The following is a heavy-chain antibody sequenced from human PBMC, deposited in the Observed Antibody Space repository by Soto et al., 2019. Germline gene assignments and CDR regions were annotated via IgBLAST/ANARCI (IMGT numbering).Heavy chain of an antibody. Sequence: EVQLLESGGDLVQPGGSLRLSCVASGFTFRGDAMSWVRQAPGKGLEWVSSISGSGQMTHYADSVKGRFTISRDNSKNTLYLQMKSLRAEDTPVYYCARSEMTYNWNDWGQGTLVTVSS. V-gene: IGHV3-23*01. J-gene: IGHJ4*02. CDR1: GFTFRGDA. CDR3: ARSEMTYNWND. D-gene: IGHD1-20*01. CDR2: ISGSGQMT.